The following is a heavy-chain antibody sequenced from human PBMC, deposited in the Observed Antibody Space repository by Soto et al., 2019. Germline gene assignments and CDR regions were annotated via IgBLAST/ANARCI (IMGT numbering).Heavy chain of an antibody. V-gene: IGHV3-64*01. CDR1: GFTIGTYG. Sequence: EVQLVESGGGLVQPGDSLRLSCAASGFTIGTYGIHWVRHAPGKALEYISAISSYGGNIYYANSVKGRFTISRDNSKNTLYLQMGSLRAEDMGVYYCARDVGSVNYYKRVYYYYYMDVWGKGTTVTVSS. CDR2: ISSYGGNI. D-gene: IGHD3-10*01. CDR3: ARDVGSVNYYKRVYYYYYMDV. J-gene: IGHJ6*03.